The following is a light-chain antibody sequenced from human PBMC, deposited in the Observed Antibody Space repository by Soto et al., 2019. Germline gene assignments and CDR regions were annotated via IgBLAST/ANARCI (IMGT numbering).Light chain of an antibody. CDR3: QQYNSFTWT. J-gene: IGKJ1*01. V-gene: IGKV1-8*01. CDR2: AAS. Sequence: AIRMTQSPSSLSASTGDRVTITCRASQGISSYLAWYQQKPRKAPKLLIYAASTLQSGVPSRFSGSGSGTEFTLTISSLQTDDFATYYCQQYNSFTWTFGQGTKVDIK. CDR1: QGISSY.